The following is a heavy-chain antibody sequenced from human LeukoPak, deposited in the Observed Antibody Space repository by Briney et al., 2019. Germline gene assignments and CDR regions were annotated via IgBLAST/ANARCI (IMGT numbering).Heavy chain of an antibody. CDR1: GFTFSSYA. Sequence: GGSLRLSCAASGFTFSSYAMHWVRQAPGKGLEWVAVISYDGSNKYYADSVKGRFTISRDNSKNTLYLQMNSLRAEDTAVYYCAREGYYGSGSTTRSYYYMDVWGKGTTVTVSS. CDR2: ISYDGSNK. D-gene: IGHD3-10*01. J-gene: IGHJ6*03. CDR3: AREGYYGSGSTTRSYYYMDV. V-gene: IGHV3-30*01.